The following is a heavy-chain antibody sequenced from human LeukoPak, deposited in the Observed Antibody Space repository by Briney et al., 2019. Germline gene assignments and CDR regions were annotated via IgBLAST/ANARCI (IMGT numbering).Heavy chain of an antibody. CDR2: IYHSGST. D-gene: IGHD3-10*01. CDR3: ARGNSGSYYSLDY. Sequence: PSQTLSLTCAVSGGSISSGGYSWSWIRQPPGKGLEWIGYIYHSGSTYYNPSLKSRVTISVGRSKNQFSLKLSSVTAADTAVYYCARGNSGSYYSLDYWGQGTLVTVSS. J-gene: IGHJ4*02. CDR1: GGSISSGGYS. V-gene: IGHV4-30-2*01.